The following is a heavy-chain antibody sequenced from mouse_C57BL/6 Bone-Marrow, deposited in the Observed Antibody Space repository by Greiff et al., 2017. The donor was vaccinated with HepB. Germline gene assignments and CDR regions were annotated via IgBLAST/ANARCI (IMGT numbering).Heavy chain of an antibody. CDR1: GYTFTSYW. CDR2: INPSNGGT. CDR3: ARVRRPPYAAWLAY. Sequence: QVQLQQPGTELVKPGASVKLSCKASGYTFTSYWMHWVKQRPGQGLEWIGNINPSNGGTNYNEKFKSKATLTVDKYSSTAYMQLSSLTSEVSAVYYCARVRRPPYAAWLAYWGQGTLVTVSA. V-gene: IGHV1-53*01. D-gene: IGHD2-12*01. J-gene: IGHJ3*01.